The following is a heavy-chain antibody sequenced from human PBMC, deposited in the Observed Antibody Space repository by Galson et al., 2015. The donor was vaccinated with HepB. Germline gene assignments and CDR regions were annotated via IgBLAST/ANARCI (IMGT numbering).Heavy chain of an antibody. D-gene: IGHD2-2*01. J-gene: IGHJ4*02. Sequence: LSLTCTVSGGSISSGDYYWSWIRQPPGKGLEWIGYIYYSGSTYYNPSLKSRVTISVDTSKNQFSLKLSSVTAADTAVYYCAREICSSTTCPGYFDFWGQGTLVTVSS. V-gene: IGHV4-30-4*01. CDR1: GGSISSGDYY. CDR3: AREICSSTTCPGYFDF. CDR2: IYYSGST.